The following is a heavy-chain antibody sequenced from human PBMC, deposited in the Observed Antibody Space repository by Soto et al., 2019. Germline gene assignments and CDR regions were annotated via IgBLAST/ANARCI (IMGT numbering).Heavy chain of an antibody. J-gene: IGHJ6*02. CDR1: GGSVSSAGYY. V-gene: IGHV4-61*08. CDR3: ARDWFYSGLDV. Sequence: PSETLSLTCTVSGGSVSSAGYYWSWIRQPPGKGLEWIGHISYSGSTNYNPSLKSRITISVDTSKNQFSLKLSSVTAADTAVYYCARDWFYSGLDVWGQGTTVTVSS. D-gene: IGHD3-9*01. CDR2: ISYSGST.